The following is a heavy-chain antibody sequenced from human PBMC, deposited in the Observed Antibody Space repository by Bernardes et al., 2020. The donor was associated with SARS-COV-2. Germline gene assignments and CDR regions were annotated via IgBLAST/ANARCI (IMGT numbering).Heavy chain of an antibody. CDR2: IYQSGTT. CDR3: ARGTLTSRATYYFDY. CDR1: GGSISSDDYS. J-gene: IGHJ4*02. V-gene: IGHV4-30-2*01. Sequence: SETLSLTCAVSGGSISSDDYSWSWIRQPPGKGLEWIGYIYQSGTTYYNPSLNSRVTISLDRSKTHFSLNLSSVTAADTAMYYCARGTLTSRATYYFDYWGQGTLVTVSS.